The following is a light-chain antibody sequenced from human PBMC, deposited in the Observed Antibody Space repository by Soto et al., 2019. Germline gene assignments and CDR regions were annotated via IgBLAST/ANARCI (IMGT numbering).Light chain of an antibody. V-gene: IGLV2-14*01. CDR1: SSVVGGYKY. Sequence: QSVLAQPASVSGSPGQSITISCTGTSSVVGGYKYVSWYQQHPGKAPKLLIYTVSNRPSGVSSRFSGSKSGNTASLTISGLQAEDEADYYCSSYTSSSPYVFGTGTKVTVL. J-gene: IGLJ1*01. CDR2: TVS. CDR3: SSYTSSSPYV.